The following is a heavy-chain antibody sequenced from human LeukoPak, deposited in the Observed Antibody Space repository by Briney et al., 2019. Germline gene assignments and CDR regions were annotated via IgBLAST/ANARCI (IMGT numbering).Heavy chain of an antibody. J-gene: IGHJ1*01. D-gene: IGHD6-19*01. CDR1: GYTFTGYY. Sequence: ASVKVSCKAPGYTFTGYYMHWVRQAPGQGLEWMGWINPNSGGTNYAQKFQGWVTMTRDTSISTAYMELSRLRSDDTAVYYCARASGGWYPEYFQHWGQGTLVTVSS. CDR3: ARASGGWYPEYFQH. V-gene: IGHV1-2*04. CDR2: INPNSGGT.